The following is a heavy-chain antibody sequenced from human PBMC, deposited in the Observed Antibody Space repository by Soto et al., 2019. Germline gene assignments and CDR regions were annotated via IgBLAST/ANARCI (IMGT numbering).Heavy chain of an antibody. D-gene: IGHD6-19*01. CDR2: IQSDGSST. J-gene: IGHJ4*02. CDR3: AREKAVAGTIFDY. V-gene: IGHV3-74*01. Sequence: EVQLVESGGGSVQPGGSLRLSCAVSGFSLSSYWMHWVRQAPGKGLVWVSRIQSDGSSTNYADSVKGRFTISRDNAKNTLYLQIDSLRVEDTAVYYCAREKAVAGTIFDYWGRGALVTVSS. CDR1: GFSLSSYW.